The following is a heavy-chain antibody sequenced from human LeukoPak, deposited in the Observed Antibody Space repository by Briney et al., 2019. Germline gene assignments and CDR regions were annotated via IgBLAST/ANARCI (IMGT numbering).Heavy chain of an antibody. Sequence: GGSLRLSCAASGFTFSSYEMNWVRQAPGQGLEWVSYISSSSSTIYYADSVKGRFTISRDNAKNSLYLQMNSLRAEDTAVYYCARVLRYCSGGNCYSGGLGYMDVWGKGTTVTISS. V-gene: IGHV3-48*01. CDR2: ISSSSSTI. CDR1: GFTFSSYE. D-gene: IGHD2-15*01. CDR3: ARVLRYCSGGNCYSGGLGYMDV. J-gene: IGHJ6*03.